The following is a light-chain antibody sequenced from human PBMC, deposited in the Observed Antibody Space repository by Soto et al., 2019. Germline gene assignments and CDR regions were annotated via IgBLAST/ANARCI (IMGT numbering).Light chain of an antibody. CDR1: SSDAGGYNY. V-gene: IGLV2-14*01. CDR2: EVS. CDR3: TSYTSTSLVV. J-gene: IGLJ2*01. Sequence: QSALTQPASVSGSPGQSITISCTGTSSDAGGYNYVSWFQQHPGKAPKLIIYEVSNRPSGVSSRFSGSKSGNTASLTISGLQAEDEADYYCTSYTSTSLVVFGGGTKLTVL.